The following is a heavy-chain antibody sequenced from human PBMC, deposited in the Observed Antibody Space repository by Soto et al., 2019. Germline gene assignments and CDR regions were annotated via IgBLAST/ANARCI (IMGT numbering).Heavy chain of an antibody. D-gene: IGHD2-2*01. Sequence: QVQLQQWGAGLLKPSETLSLTCAVYGGSFSGNYWSWIRQTPGKGLEWIGEINHSGSTNYKPSLKSRVTISVDTSKNQFSRKMRSVTAADRAVYYCARGRISSTSPLGYWGQGTLVTVSS. CDR3: ARGRISSTSPLGY. V-gene: IGHV4-34*01. J-gene: IGHJ4*02. CDR2: INHSGST. CDR1: GGSFSGNY.